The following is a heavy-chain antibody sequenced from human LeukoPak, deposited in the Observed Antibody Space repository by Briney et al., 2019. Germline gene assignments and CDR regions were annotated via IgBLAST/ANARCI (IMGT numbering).Heavy chain of an antibody. Sequence: PGGSLRLSCAASGFTFSSYSMTWVRQAPGKGLEWVSSISSSSSTIYYADSVKGRFTISRDNAKNSLYLQMNSLRAEDTAVYYCARDSPSSSWYVMVPAYYGMDVWGQGTTVTVSS. CDR1: GFTFSSYS. D-gene: IGHD6-13*01. CDR3: ARDSPSSSWYVMVPAYYGMDV. CDR2: ISSSSSTI. J-gene: IGHJ6*02. V-gene: IGHV3-48*01.